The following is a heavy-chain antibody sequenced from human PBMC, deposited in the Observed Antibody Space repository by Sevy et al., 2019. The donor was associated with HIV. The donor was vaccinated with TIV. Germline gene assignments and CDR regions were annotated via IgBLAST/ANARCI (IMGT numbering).Heavy chain of an antibody. Sequence: GGSLRLSCAASGFTFSSYAMHWVRQAPGKGLEWVAVISYDGSNKYYADSVKGRFTISRDNSKNTLYLQMNSLRAEDTAVYYCASEYYDFGSGYYMSSAFDIWGQGTMVTVSS. CDR3: ASEYYDFGSGYYMSSAFDI. CDR1: GFTFSSYA. J-gene: IGHJ3*02. CDR2: ISYDGSNK. V-gene: IGHV3-30-3*01. D-gene: IGHD3-3*01.